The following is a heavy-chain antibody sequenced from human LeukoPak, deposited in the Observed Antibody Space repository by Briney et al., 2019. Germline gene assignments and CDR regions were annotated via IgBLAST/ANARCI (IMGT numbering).Heavy chain of an antibody. CDR2: IYHSGST. CDR1: GYSISSSYY. CDR3: ASLPSNTVTHDY. J-gene: IGHJ4*02. D-gene: IGHD4-11*01. V-gene: IGHV4-38-2*01. Sequence: SETLSLTCAVSGYSISSSYYWGWIRQPPGKGLEWIGTIYHSGSTHYNPSLKSRVTLSVDTSKNQFSLKLRSVTSADTAVYYCASLPSNTVTHDYWGQGTLVTVSS.